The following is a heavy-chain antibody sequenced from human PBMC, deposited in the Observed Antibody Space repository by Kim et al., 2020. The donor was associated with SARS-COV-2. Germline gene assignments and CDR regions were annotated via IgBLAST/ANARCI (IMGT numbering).Heavy chain of an antibody. V-gene: IGHV3-15*01. D-gene: IGHD5-12*01. CDR3: TTGANS. CDR2: DGGTK. Sequence: DGGTKDYAASVKGRYTISRDDSKTTLYLQMNSLKTEDTAMYYCTTGANSWGQGTLVTVSS. J-gene: IGHJ4*02.